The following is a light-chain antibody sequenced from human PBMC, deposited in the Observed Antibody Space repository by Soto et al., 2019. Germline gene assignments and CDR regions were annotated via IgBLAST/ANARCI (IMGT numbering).Light chain of an antibody. V-gene: IGLV1-40*01. CDR3: QSYDSSLSGSRV. CDR2: GNS. J-gene: IGLJ1*01. Sequence: QSVLTQPPSVSGAPGQRVTISCTGSSSNIGAGYDVRWYQQLPGTAPKLLIYGNSNRPSGVPDRFSGSKSGTSASLAITGLQAEDEADYYCQSYDSSLSGSRVFGTGTKV. CDR1: SSNIGAGYD.